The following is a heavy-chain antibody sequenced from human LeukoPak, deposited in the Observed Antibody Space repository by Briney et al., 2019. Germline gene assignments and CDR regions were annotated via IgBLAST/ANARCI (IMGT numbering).Heavy chain of an antibody. CDR3: TTRWIQLWSYYYGMDV. Sequence: GGSLRLSCAASGLTFSNAWMSWVRQAPGKGLEWVGRIKSKTDGGTTDYAAPVKGRFTISRDDSKNTLYLQMNSLKTEDTAVYYCTTRWIQLWSYYYGMDVWGQGTTVTVSS. V-gene: IGHV3-15*01. D-gene: IGHD5-18*01. J-gene: IGHJ6*02. CDR2: IKSKTDGGTT. CDR1: GLTFSNAW.